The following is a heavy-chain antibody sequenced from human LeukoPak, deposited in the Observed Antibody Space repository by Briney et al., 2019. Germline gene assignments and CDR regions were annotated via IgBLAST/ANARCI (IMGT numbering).Heavy chain of an antibody. V-gene: IGHV1-69*04. CDR3: ARAALRFLEWLESYYYGMDV. CDR1: GGTFSSYA. D-gene: IGHD3-3*01. J-gene: IGHJ6*02. CDR2: IIPILGIA. Sequence: SVKVSCKASGGTFSSYAISWVRQAPGQGLEWMGRIIPILGIANYAQKFQGRVTITADKSTSTAYMGLSSLRSEDTAVYYCARAALRFLEWLESYYYGMDVWGQGTTVTVSS.